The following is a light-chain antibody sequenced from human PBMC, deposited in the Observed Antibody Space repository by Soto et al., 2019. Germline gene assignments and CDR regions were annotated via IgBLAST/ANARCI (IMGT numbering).Light chain of an antibody. CDR1: SSNIGAGYD. J-gene: IGLJ1*01. Sequence: QSVLTQPPSVSGAPGQRGTISCTGSSSNIGAGYDVHWYQQLPGTAPKLLIYGNSNRPSGVPDRFSGSKSGTSASLAITGLQAEDEADYYCQSYDSTLYVFGTGTKLTVL. V-gene: IGLV1-40*01. CDR3: QSYDSTLYV. CDR2: GNS.